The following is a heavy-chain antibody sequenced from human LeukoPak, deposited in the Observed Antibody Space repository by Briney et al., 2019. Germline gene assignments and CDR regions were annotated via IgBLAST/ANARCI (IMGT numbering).Heavy chain of an antibody. J-gene: IGHJ4*02. CDR3: ARQAGYFDWLDY. CDR2: IYHSEST. Sequence: SETLSLTCAVSGYSISSGYYCGWFRQPPGKGLEWIGSIYHSESTYYNPSLNSRVTISVDTSKNQFSLKLSSVTAADTAVYYCARQAGYFDWLDYRGQGTRVTVSS. D-gene: IGHD3-9*01. CDR1: GYSISSGYY. V-gene: IGHV4-38-2*01.